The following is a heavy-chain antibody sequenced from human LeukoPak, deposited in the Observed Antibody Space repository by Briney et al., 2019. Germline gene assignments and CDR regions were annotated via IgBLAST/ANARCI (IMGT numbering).Heavy chain of an antibody. CDR3: ARDVDDFDILTGYYNYYYMDV. V-gene: IGHV4-34*01. J-gene: IGHJ6*03. D-gene: IGHD3-9*01. CDR2: IYHSGST. Sequence: SETLSLTCAVYGGSFSGYYWSWIRQPPGKGLEWIGSIYHSGSTYYNPSLKSRVTISVDTSKNQFSLKLSSVTAADTAVYYCARDVDDFDILTGYYNYYYMDVWGKGTTVTVSS. CDR1: GGSFSGYY.